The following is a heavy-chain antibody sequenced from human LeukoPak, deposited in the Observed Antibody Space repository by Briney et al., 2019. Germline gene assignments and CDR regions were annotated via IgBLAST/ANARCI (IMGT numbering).Heavy chain of an antibody. D-gene: IGHD2-15*01. CDR3: ARGYCSGGSCFFDY. V-gene: IGHV3-7*01. J-gene: IGHJ4*02. CDR2: IKQNGSEK. CDR1: GCTFSSYW. Sequence: GGSLRLSCAASGCTFSSYWMSWVRQAPGKGLEWVANIKQNGSEKYYVDSVKGRFTISRDNAKNSLYLQMSSLRAEDTAVYYCARGYCSGGSCFFDYWGQGTLVTVSS.